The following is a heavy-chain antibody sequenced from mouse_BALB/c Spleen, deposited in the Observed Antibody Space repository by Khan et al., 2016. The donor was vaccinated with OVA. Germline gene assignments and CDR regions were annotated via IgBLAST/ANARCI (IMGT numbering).Heavy chain of an antibody. Sequence: QVQLKESGPELVKPGASVKMSCKASGYTFTDYLLSWVKQRTGQGLEWIGEIYPGSGYIYYNKKFKGKATLTSDKSSNTTYMKLSSLTSEDSAVYFCARAGYGGFAYWGQGTLVTVSA. V-gene: IGHV1-77*01. CDR2: IYPGSGYI. D-gene: IGHD3-2*02. CDR1: GYTFTDYL. CDR3: ARAGYGGFAY. J-gene: IGHJ3*01.